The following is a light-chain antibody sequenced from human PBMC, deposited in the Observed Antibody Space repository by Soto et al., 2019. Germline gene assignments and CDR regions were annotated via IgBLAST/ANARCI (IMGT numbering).Light chain of an antibody. J-gene: IGKJ4*01. V-gene: IGKV1-9*01. CDR2: TAS. CDR1: QGISSY. Sequence: IQLTQSPSSLSASVGDRVIITCRASQGISSYLAWYQQEPGKAPKLLIYTASTLQSGVPSRFSGSGSGREFTLTISSLQPEDFATYYCQQLDSYPLTFGGGTKVEI. CDR3: QQLDSYPLT.